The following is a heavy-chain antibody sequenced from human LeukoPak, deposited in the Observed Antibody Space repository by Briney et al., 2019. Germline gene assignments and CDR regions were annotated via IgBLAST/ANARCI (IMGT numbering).Heavy chain of an antibody. CDR2: INHSGST. Sequence: SGTLSLTCAVYGGTFSGYYWSWIRQPPGKGLEWIGEINHSGSTNYNPSLKSRVTISLDTFKNQCSLKLSSVTAADTAVYYCARGYCSGGSCYSWFDPWGQGTLVTVSS. J-gene: IGHJ5*02. V-gene: IGHV4-34*01. D-gene: IGHD2-15*01. CDR1: GGTFSGYY. CDR3: ARGYCSGGSCYSWFDP.